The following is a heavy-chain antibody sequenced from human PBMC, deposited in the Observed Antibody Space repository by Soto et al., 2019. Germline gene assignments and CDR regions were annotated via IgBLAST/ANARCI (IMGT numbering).Heavy chain of an antibody. V-gene: IGHV3-23*01. Sequence: EVQLLQSGGGLLQPGGSLRLSCAASGFIFSNYGMHWVRQAPGKGLEWISGIADSGSSTVYADSVKGRFSISRDNSKNTLYLQLNSLRAEDTAVYYCAKGLIGSKRYFFDYWGQGTLVTVSS. CDR3: AKGLIGSKRYFFDY. J-gene: IGHJ4*02. CDR2: IADSGSST. CDR1: GFIFSNYG. D-gene: IGHD3-10*01.